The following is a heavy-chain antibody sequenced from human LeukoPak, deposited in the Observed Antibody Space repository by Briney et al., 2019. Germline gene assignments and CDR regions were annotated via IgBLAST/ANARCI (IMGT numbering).Heavy chain of an antibody. Sequence: SVKVSCKASGGTFSSYAISWVRQAPGQGLEWMGRIIPIFGTANYAQKFQGRVTITTDESTSTDYMELSSLRSEDTAVYYCARGSRYYFDYWGQGTLVTVSS. CDR3: ARGSRYYFDY. CDR2: IIPIFGTA. D-gene: IGHD6-6*01. V-gene: IGHV1-69*05. J-gene: IGHJ4*02. CDR1: GGTFSSYA.